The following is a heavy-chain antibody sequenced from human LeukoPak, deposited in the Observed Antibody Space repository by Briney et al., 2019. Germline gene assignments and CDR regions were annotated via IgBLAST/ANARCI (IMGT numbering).Heavy chain of an antibody. D-gene: IGHD2-15*01. CDR1: GFTFTTYR. V-gene: IGHV3-64D*09. CDR2: ISGSGGST. Sequence: GGSLRLSCAASGFTFTTYRMEWVRQAPGKGLEWVSAISGSGGSTYYADSVKGRFTISRDNSKNTLYLQMSSLRAEDTAVYFCVRGYSFGPYGMDVWGQGTTVTVSS. CDR3: VRGYSFGPYGMDV. J-gene: IGHJ6*02.